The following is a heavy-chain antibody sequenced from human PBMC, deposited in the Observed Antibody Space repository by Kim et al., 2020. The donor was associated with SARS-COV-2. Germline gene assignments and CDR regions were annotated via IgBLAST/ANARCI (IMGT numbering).Heavy chain of an antibody. J-gene: IGHJ5*02. CDR2: ISGNGDET. CDR3: AKGGHFSSFDP. D-gene: IGHD3-3*02. Sequence: GGSLRLSCAASGFTFSHSALTWVRQAPGKGLEWVSTISGNGDETFYASSVTGRFTISRDNVKNSGFLQMNSLRADDTALYYCAKGGHFSSFDPWGQGTPVTVSS. V-gene: IGHV3-23*01. CDR1: GFTFSHSA.